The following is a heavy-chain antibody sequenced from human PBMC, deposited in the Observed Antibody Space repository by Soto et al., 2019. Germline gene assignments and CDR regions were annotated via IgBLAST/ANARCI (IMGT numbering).Heavy chain of an antibody. CDR2: ISSSSNYI. CDR3: ARDERSVAVAPFFDY. D-gene: IGHD6-19*01. CDR1: GFSFSIYN. Sequence: EVQLVESGGGLVRPGGSLRLSCAASGFSFSIYNMSWVRQAPGKGLEWVSFISSSSNYIYYADSAKGRFTISRDNAKNSLFLQMNNLRAEDTAVYFCARDERSVAVAPFFDYWGQGTQVTVSS. V-gene: IGHV3-21*01. J-gene: IGHJ4*02.